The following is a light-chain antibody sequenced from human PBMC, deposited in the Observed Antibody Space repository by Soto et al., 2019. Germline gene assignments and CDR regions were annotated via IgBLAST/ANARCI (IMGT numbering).Light chain of an antibody. Sequence: DIQMTQSPSSLSASVGDRVTITCRASQSITSYLNWYQQRPGKAPKLLIYAASSLQSGVPSRFSGSGSGTDFTLTISRLQPEDFATYHCQQTYSTPYTFGQGTKLAIK. CDR2: AAS. CDR3: QQTYSTPYT. J-gene: IGKJ2*01. CDR1: QSITSY. V-gene: IGKV1-39*01.